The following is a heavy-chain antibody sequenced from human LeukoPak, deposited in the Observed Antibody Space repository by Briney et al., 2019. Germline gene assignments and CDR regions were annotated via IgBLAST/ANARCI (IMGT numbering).Heavy chain of an antibody. D-gene: IGHD4-17*01. Sequence: SETLSLTCTVSGGSVSSGSYYWSWIRQPPGKGLEWIGYIYYGGSTNYNPSLKSRVTISVDTSKNQFSLKLSSVTAADTAVYYCARLEGGDNVDHWGQGTLVTVSS. CDR2: IYYGGST. V-gene: IGHV4-61*01. CDR1: GGSVSSGSYY. CDR3: ARLEGGDNVDH. J-gene: IGHJ5*02.